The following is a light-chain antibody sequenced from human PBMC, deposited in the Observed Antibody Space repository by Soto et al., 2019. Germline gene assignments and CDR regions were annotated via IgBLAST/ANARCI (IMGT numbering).Light chain of an antibody. CDR3: QHYSNWPPWT. V-gene: IGKV3-15*01. CDR2: GAS. J-gene: IGKJ1*01. CDR1: QSVGSN. Sequence: EIVMTQSPGTLSVSPGERATLSCRVSQSVGSNLAWYQQKAGQAPRLLIYGASTRATGIPVRFPGSGSGTEFTLTISSLQSEDFAVYYCQHYSNWPPWTFGRGTKV.